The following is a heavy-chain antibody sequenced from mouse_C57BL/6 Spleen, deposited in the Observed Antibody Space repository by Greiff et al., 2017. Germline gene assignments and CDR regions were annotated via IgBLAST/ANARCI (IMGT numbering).Heavy chain of an antibody. CDR1: GYTFTSYW. D-gene: IGHD2-4*01. J-gene: IGHJ3*01. Sequence: QVQLKQPGAELVRPGSSVKLSCKASGYTFTSYWMHWVKQRPIQGLEWIGNIDPSDSETHYNQKFKDKATLTVDKSSSTAYMQLSSLTSEDSAVYYCASEDYDGAWFAYWGQGTLVTVSA. V-gene: IGHV1-52*01. CDR3: ASEDYDGAWFAY. CDR2: IDPSDSET.